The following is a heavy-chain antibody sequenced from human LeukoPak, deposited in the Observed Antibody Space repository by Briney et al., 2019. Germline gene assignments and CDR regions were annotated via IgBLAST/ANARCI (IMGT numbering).Heavy chain of an antibody. CDR1: GGSISSHY. V-gene: IGHV4-59*11. D-gene: IGHD3-10*01. CDR3: ARGSGYIDV. Sequence: SETLSLTCTVSGGSISSHYWSWIRQPPGKGLEWIGYIYYSGSTDYNPSLKSRVTISVDTSKNQFSLKLSSVTAADTAVYYCARGSGYIDVWGKGTMVTVSS. J-gene: IGHJ6*03. CDR2: IYYSGST.